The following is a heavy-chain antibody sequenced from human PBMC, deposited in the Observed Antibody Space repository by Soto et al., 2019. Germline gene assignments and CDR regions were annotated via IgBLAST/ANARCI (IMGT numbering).Heavy chain of an antibody. J-gene: IGHJ4*02. CDR1: GFTFSSYD. V-gene: IGHV3-13*01. Sequence: GGSLRLSCAASGFTFSSYDMHWVRQATGKGLEWVSAIGTAGDTYYPGSVKGRFTISRENAKNSLYLQMNSLRAGDTAVYYCARGFYGDYYFDYWGQGTLVTVSS. D-gene: IGHD4-17*01. CDR3: ARGFYGDYYFDY. CDR2: IGTAGDT.